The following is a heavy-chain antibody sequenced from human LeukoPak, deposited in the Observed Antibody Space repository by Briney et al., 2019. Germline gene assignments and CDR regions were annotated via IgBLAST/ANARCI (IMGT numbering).Heavy chain of an antibody. CDR3: ARDPSGSGWPATYFDY. D-gene: IGHD6-19*01. V-gene: IGHV3-7*01. J-gene: IGHJ4*02. Sequence: GGPLRLSCAASGFTFSGSAMHWVRQAPGKGLEWVANIKQDGSEKYYVDSVKGRFTISRDNAKNSLYLQMNSLRAEDTAVYYCARDPSGSGWPATYFDYWGQGTLVTVSS. CDR1: GFTFSGSA. CDR2: IKQDGSEK.